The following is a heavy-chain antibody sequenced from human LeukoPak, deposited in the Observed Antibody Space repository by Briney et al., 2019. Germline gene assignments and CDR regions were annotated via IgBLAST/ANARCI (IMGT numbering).Heavy chain of an antibody. J-gene: IGHJ4*02. CDR3: ARDSSGWYYFDY. D-gene: IGHD6-19*01. CDR2: IYYSGST. Sequence: SETLSLTCTVSGGSISSSSYYWGWIRQPPGKGPEWIGYIYYSGSTNYNPSLKSRVTISVDTSKNQFSLKLSSVTAADTAVHYCARDSSGWYYFDYWGQGTLVTVSS. CDR1: GGSISSSSYY. V-gene: IGHV4-61*01.